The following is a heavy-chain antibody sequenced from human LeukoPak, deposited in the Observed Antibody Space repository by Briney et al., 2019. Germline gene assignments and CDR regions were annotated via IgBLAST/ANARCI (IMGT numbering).Heavy chain of an antibody. V-gene: IGHV3-23*01. CDR1: GFSFSSYA. J-gene: IGHJ4*02. CDR2: ISGSGDST. CDR3: ARDNGGWYLPLSYFDY. D-gene: IGHD6-19*01. Sequence: GGSLRLSCAASGFSFSSYAMSWVRQAPGKGLEWVSAISGSGDSTFYADSMKGRFTISRDNSKNTLYLQMNSLRAEDTAVYYCARDNGGWYLPLSYFDYWGQGTLVTVSS.